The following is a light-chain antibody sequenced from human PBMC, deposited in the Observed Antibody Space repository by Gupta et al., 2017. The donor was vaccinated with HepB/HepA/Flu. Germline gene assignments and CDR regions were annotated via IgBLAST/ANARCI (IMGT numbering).Light chain of an antibody. J-gene: IGKJ4*01. CDR2: DAS. Sequence: IVLPQSLAPLSLSPGERATLSCRASQSVSSYLAWYQQKPGQAPRLLIYDASNRTTGIPARFSGSGSGTDFTLTISSLEPEDFAVYYCQQRSNWPLTFGGGTKVEIK. CDR3: QQRSNWPLT. CDR1: QSVSSY. V-gene: IGKV3-11*01.